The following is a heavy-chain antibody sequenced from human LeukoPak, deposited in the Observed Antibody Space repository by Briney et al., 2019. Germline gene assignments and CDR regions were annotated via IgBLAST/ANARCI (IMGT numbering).Heavy chain of an antibody. D-gene: IGHD3-22*01. J-gene: IGHJ4*02. CDR1: GYTFTSYY. V-gene: IGHV1-46*01. Sequence: ASVKVSCKASGYTFTSYYMHWVRQAPGQGFEWMGIINPSGGSTSYAQKFQGRVTMTRDMSTSTVYMELSSLRSEDTAVYYCARVGFDSSGGYYFDYWGQGTLVTVSS. CDR2: INPSGGST. CDR3: ARVGFDSSGGYYFDY.